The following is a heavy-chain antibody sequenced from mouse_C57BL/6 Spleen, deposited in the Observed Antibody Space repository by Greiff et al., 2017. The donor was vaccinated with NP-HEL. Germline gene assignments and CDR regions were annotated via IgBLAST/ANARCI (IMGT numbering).Heavy chain of an antibody. V-gene: IGHV1-55*01. Sequence: VKLQQPGAELVKPGASVKMSCKASGYTFTSYWITWVKQRPGQGLEWIGDIYPGSGSTNYNEKFKSKATLTVDTSSSTAYMQLSSLTSEDSAVYYCARRGYDGYPWFAYWGQGTLVTVSA. CDR3: ARRGYDGYPWFAY. CDR1: GYTFTSYW. CDR2: IYPGSGST. J-gene: IGHJ3*01. D-gene: IGHD2-3*01.